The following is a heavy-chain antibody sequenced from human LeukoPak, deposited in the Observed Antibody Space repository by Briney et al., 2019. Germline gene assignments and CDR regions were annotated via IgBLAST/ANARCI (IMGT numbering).Heavy chain of an antibody. CDR1: GFTFSSYA. D-gene: IGHD3-10*01. Sequence: PGGSLRLSCAASGFTFSSYAMGWVRQAPGKGLEWVSAVSGSGGSTYYADSVKGRFTISRDNSKNTLYLQMNSLRAEDTAVYYCAKNPNYYGSGSYRFFDYWGQGTLVTVSS. CDR3: AKNPNYYGSGSYRFFDY. V-gene: IGHV3-23*01. CDR2: VSGSGGST. J-gene: IGHJ4*02.